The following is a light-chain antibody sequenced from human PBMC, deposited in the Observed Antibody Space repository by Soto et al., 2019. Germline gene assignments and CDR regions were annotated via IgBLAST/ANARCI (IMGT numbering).Light chain of an antibody. CDR2: GAS. Sequence: EMVMKQSPATLSASPGERATLSCRASQSVTSNLAWYQQKPGQAPRLLIYGASTRATGIPARFSGSGSETEFTLTISSLQSEDFAVYYCQQYNNWPRAFGQGTKVEIK. J-gene: IGKJ1*01. CDR3: QQYNNWPRA. CDR1: QSVTSN. V-gene: IGKV3-15*01.